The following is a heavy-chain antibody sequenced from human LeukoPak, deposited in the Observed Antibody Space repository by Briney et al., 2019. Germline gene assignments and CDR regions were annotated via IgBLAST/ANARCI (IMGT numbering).Heavy chain of an antibody. D-gene: IGHD3-22*01. CDR2: LYPGVST. Sequence: SETLSLTCTVSGGPIYSYYWSWIRQTAGKGLEWIGRLYPGVSTNYNPSLKSRVTISVDTSKNQFALKLSAVTAADTAVYYCARLKFYDSTGYSPGHYMDVWGKGTTVTVSS. J-gene: IGHJ6*03. CDR3: ARLKFYDSTGYSPGHYMDV. CDR1: GGPIYSYY. V-gene: IGHV4-4*07.